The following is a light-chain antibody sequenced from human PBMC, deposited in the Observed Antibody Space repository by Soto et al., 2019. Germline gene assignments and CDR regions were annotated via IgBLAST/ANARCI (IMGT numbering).Light chain of an antibody. V-gene: IGKV1-5*01. CDR3: QQYKSYLYT. J-gene: IGKJ2*01. CDR1: QSISSW. CDR2: DAS. Sequence: DIKMTKSPSPLSASVGDRVTIPCRASQSISSWLAWYQQKPGKAPKILIYDASSLERGVPSRYSGSGSGTEFPLTINSLQPDDFATYYCQQYKSYLYTLVQGNKQEIK.